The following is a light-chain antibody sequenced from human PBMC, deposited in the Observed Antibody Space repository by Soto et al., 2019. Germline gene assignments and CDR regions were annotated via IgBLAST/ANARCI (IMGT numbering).Light chain of an antibody. Sequence: QSVLTQPASVSGSPGQSINISCTGTSSDVGSYNVVSWYQQHPGKAPKLMIYEVSKRPSGVSNRFSGSKSGNTASLTISGLQAEDEADYYCCSYAGSSTVVFGGGPKLTVL. V-gene: IGLV2-23*02. J-gene: IGLJ2*01. CDR3: CSYAGSSTVV. CDR2: EVS. CDR1: SSDVGSYNV.